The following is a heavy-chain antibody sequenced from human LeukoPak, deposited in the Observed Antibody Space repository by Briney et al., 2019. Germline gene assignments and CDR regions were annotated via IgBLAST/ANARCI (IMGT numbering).Heavy chain of an antibody. CDR2: INAYNGNT. D-gene: IGHD3-10*01. CDR1: GYTFTSYD. J-gene: IGHJ6*04. V-gene: IGHV1-18*04. Sequence: ASVKVSCKASGYTFTSYDISWVRQAPGQGLEWMGWINAYNGNTNYAQKLQGRVTMTTDTSTSTAYMELRSLRSDDTAVYYCARVKRITMVRGVISGMDVWGKGTTVTVSS. CDR3: ARVKRITMVRGVISGMDV.